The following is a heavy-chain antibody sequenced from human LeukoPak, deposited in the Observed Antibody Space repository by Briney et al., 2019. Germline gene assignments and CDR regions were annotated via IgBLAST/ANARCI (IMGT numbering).Heavy chain of an antibody. CDR3: AKDPAVVWFGSHPDY. Sequence: PGGSLRLSCAASGFTFSSYGMHWVRLAPGKGLEWVAVISYDGSNKYYADSVKGRFTISRDNSKNTLYLQMNSLRAEDTAVYYCAKDPAVVWFGSHPDYWGQGTLVTVSS. J-gene: IGHJ4*02. D-gene: IGHD3-10*01. V-gene: IGHV3-30*18. CDR1: GFTFSSYG. CDR2: ISYDGSNK.